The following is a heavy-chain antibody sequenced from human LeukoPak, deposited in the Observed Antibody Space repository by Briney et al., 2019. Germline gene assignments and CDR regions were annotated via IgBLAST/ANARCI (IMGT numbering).Heavy chain of an antibody. J-gene: IGHJ6*03. Sequence: PSETLSLTCAVYGGSFSGYYWRWIRQPPGKGLEWIGEINHSGSTNYNPSLKSRVNISVDTSKNQFSLKLSSVTAADTAVYYCAIPTVTHYCYYMDVWGIGTTVTVSS. CDR1: GGSFSGYY. CDR3: AIPTVTHYCYYMDV. D-gene: IGHD4-11*01. V-gene: IGHV4-34*01. CDR2: INHSGST.